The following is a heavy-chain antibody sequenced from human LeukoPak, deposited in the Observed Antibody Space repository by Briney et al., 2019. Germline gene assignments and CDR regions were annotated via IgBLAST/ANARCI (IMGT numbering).Heavy chain of an antibody. CDR3: AEDRQQWELPSPFDY. CDR2: IWYDGSNK. D-gene: IGHD1-26*01. V-gene: IGHV3-33*06. Sequence: GGSLRLSCAASGFTFSSYGMHWVRQAPGKGLEWVAVIWYDGSNKYYADSVKGRFTISRDNSKDTLYLQMNSLRAEDTAVYYCAEDRQQWELPSPFDYWGQGTLVTVSS. CDR1: GFTFSSYG. J-gene: IGHJ4*02.